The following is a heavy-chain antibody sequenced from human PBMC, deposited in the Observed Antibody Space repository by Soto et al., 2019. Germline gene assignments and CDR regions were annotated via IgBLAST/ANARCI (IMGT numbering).Heavy chain of an antibody. CDR2: INAGNGNT. Sequence: ASVKVSCKASGYTFTSYAMHWVRQAPGQRLEWMGWINAGNGNTKYSQKFQGRVTITRDTSASTAYMELSSLRSEDTAVYYCATELLYSSYYYYGMDVWGQGTTVTVSS. D-gene: IGHD2-2*02. V-gene: IGHV1-3*01. J-gene: IGHJ6*02. CDR3: ATELLYSSYYYYGMDV. CDR1: GYTFTSYA.